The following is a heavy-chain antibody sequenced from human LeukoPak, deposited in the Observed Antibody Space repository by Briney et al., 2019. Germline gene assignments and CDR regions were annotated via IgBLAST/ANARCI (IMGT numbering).Heavy chain of an antibody. Sequence: GASVKVSCKASGYTFTSYGISWVRQAPGQGLEWMGWISAYNGNTNYAQKLQGRVTMTTDTSTSTAYMELRSLRSDDTAVYYCARGVITALADYDYYYMDVWGKGTTVTVSS. CDR2: ISAYNGNT. CDR1: GYTFTSYG. V-gene: IGHV1-18*01. D-gene: IGHD6-19*01. J-gene: IGHJ6*03. CDR3: ARGVITALADYDYYYMDV.